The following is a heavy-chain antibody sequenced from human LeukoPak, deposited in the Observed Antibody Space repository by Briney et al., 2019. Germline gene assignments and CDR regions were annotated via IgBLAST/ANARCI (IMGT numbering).Heavy chain of an antibody. CDR2: IHTSGNT. CDR3: ARGNNYVDFDI. V-gene: IGHV4-61*02. CDR1: GGSISSGSYY. Sequence: PSETLSLTCTVSGGSISSGSYYWSWIRQPAGKRLEWIGRIHTSGNTEYTPSLQSRVTVSADTSKNQLSLKLTSVTAADTAVYYCARGNNYVDFDIWGQGTMVTVSS. J-gene: IGHJ3*02. D-gene: IGHD4-11*01.